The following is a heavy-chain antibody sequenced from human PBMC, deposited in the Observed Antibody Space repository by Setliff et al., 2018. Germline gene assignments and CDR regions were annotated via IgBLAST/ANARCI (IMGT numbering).Heavy chain of an antibody. CDR2: INPNSGGT. V-gene: IGHV1-2*06. J-gene: IGHJ4*02. Sequence: VASVKVSCKASGYTFTGYYMYWVRQAPGQGLEWMGRINPNSGGTNYAQKFQGRVTMTWDTSISTVYMELSRLRSDDTAVYYCARGALYYDSSGYYPDYWGQGTLVTVSS. D-gene: IGHD3-22*01. CDR1: GYTFTGYY. CDR3: ARGALYYDSSGYYPDY.